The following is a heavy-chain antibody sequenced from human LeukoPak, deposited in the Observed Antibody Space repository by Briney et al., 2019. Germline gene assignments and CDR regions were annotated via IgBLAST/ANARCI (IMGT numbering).Heavy chain of an antibody. CDR1: GFTFSSYS. Sequence: AGESLRLSCAASGFTFSSYSMNWVPQAPGKGLEWVSSISSSSSYISYADSVEGRFTISRDNAKNSLYLQMNSLRAEDTAVYYCARAPRGSGWSHFFNWGQGTLVTVSS. CDR3: ARAPRGSGWSHFFN. J-gene: IGHJ4*02. CDR2: ISSSSSYI. V-gene: IGHV3-21*01. D-gene: IGHD6-19*01.